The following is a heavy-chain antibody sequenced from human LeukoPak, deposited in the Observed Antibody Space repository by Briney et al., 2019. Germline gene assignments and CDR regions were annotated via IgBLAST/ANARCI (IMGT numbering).Heavy chain of an antibody. CDR3: ARVSYGDYYGY. J-gene: IGHJ4*02. CDR2: INPNGGGT. Sequence: ASVKVSCKASGYTFTDYYMHWVRQAPGEGLEWMGRINPNGGGTNYAQKFQGRVTMTRDTSTSTVYMELSSLRSEDTAVYYCARVSYGDYYGYWGQGTLVTVSS. CDR1: GYTFTDYY. D-gene: IGHD4-17*01. V-gene: IGHV1-2*06.